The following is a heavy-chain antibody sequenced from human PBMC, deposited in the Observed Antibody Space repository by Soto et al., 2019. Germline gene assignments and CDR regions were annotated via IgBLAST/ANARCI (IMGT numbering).Heavy chain of an antibody. CDR2: ISSSSSYI. J-gene: IGHJ6*02. V-gene: IGHV3-21*01. Sequence: PGGSLRLSCAASGFTFSSYSMNWVRQAPGKGLEWVSSISSSSSYIYYADSVKGRFTISRDNAKNSLYLQMNSLRAEDTAVYYCARDRNPGPGSVIVVVPAAIVPYGMDVWGQGTTVTVSS. D-gene: IGHD2-2*02. CDR3: ARDRNPGPGSVIVVVPAAIVPYGMDV. CDR1: GFTFSSYS.